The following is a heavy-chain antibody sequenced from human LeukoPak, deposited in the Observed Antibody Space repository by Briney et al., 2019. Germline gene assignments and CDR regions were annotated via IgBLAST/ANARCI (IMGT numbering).Heavy chain of an antibody. J-gene: IGHJ4*02. Sequence: SGGSLRLSCAASGFTVSSDYMSWVRQAPGKELQWVSILYSGGATYYADSVKGRFTISRDNSKNTLYLQMSSLRAEDTAVYFCARDRTMAVFDCWGQGTLVTVSS. CDR2: LYSGGAT. CDR3: ARDRTMAVFDC. V-gene: IGHV3-53*01. D-gene: IGHD5-24*01. CDR1: GFTVSSDY.